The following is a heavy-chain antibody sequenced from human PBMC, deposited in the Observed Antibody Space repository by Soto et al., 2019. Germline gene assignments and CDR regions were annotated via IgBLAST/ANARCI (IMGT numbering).Heavy chain of an antibody. D-gene: IGHD5-12*01. Sequence: QVQLGPSGAEVKKPGSSVKVSCKASGGTFSSYTISWLRQAPGQGLEWMGRIIPILAIANYAHKVQGRVTITADKSASTAYMELSRLRSEDTAVYYCASGSDYCGQGPLVTVSS. CDR3: ASGSDY. J-gene: IGHJ4*02. V-gene: IGHV1-69*02. CDR1: GGTFSSYT. CDR2: IIPILAIA.